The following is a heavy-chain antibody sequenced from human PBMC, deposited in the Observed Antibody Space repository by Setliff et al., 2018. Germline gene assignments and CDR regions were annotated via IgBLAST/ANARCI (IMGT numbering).Heavy chain of an antibody. D-gene: IGHD3-10*01. CDR3: ARDVGGEGYFDS. J-gene: IGHJ4*02. CDR2: IYTSWST. Sequence: TSETLSLTCTVSGDSISSRRSYWGWFRQPAGKGLEWIGQIYTSWSTNYNPSLKSRVTILLDTSKNQFSLTLTSVTAADTAVYYCARDVGGEGYFDSWGQGTLVTVSS. CDR1: GDSISSRRSY. V-gene: IGHV4-61*09.